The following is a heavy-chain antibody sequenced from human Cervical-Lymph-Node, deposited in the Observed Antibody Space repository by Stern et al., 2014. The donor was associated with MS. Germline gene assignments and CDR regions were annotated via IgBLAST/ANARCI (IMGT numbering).Heavy chain of an antibody. CDR1: GASFSTIE. Sequence: QVQLVQSGAEVMKPGSSMKVSCEASGASFSTIEISWVRQAPGQRLEWLGGINPMFGTTHYVQKVQGRATILADVSASTVYMELRSLRSEDTAVYYCVRDQGGIAASWGQGTPVTVSS. J-gene: IGHJ4*02. CDR3: VRDQGGIAAS. D-gene: IGHD6-13*01. V-gene: IGHV1-69*01. CDR2: INPMFGTT.